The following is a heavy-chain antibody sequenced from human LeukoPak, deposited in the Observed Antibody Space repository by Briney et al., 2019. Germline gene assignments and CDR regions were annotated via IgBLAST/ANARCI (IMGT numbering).Heavy chain of an antibody. Sequence: GGSLRLSCAASGFTFSGYAMSWVRQAPGKGLEWVSAISGSGGSTYYADSVKGRFTISRDSSKNTLYLQMNSLRAEDTAVYYCAKMISSSSLSDYWGQGALVTVSS. D-gene: IGHD6-13*01. V-gene: IGHV3-23*01. CDR1: GFTFSGYA. J-gene: IGHJ4*02. CDR2: ISGSGGST. CDR3: AKMISSSSLSDY.